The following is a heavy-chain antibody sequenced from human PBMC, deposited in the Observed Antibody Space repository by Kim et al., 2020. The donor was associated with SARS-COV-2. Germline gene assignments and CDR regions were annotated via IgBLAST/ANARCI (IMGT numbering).Heavy chain of an antibody. CDR1: GFTFSSYW. Sequence: GGSLRLSCVASGFTFSSYWMSWVRQAPGKGLEWVANINQDGSGKYYVDSVKGRFTISRDNAKNSLYLQMNSLRAEDTAVYYCARLHCSGGSCQSDFDYWGQGTLVTVSS. V-gene: IGHV3-7*01. J-gene: IGHJ4*02. CDR3: ARLHCSGGSCQSDFDY. D-gene: IGHD2-15*01. CDR2: INQDGSGK.